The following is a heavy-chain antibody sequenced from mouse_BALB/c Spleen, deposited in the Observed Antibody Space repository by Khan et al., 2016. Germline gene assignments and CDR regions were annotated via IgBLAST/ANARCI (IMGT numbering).Heavy chain of an antibody. V-gene: IGHV1-9*01. J-gene: IGHJ2*01. D-gene: IGHD4-1*01. CDR3: AGSWAVDY. Sequence: QVQLQQSGAELMKPGASVKTSCRATGYTFSSYWIEWIKQRPGHGLEWIGQILPGSGSTHYNENFKGKATFTADTSSNTVYMQLSSLTSEDSAVYYCAGSWAVDYWGQGATLTVSS. CDR1: GYTFSSYW. CDR2: ILPGSGST.